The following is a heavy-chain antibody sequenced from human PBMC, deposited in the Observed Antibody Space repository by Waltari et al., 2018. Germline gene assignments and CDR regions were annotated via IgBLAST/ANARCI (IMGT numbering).Heavy chain of an antibody. CDR1: GCSLPSKRHS. CDR2: VSYSGTT. D-gene: IGHD5-12*01. J-gene: IGHJ3*01. CDR3: ATYIGASVGTAAFDV. Sequence: QLQLQESGPRLVRPSETLSLICRVSGCSLPSKRHSWAWFRQCPGQGLEWIGTVSYSGTTYISPSLKSRVSVSRDTSKNQVSLILGSVTAADMAVYYCATYIGASVGTAAFDVWGQGTMVTVSS. V-gene: IGHV4-39*01.